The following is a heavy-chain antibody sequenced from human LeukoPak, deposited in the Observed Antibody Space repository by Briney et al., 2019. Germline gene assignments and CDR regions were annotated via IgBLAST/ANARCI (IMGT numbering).Heavy chain of an antibody. V-gene: IGHV1-3*01. CDR1: GYTFTSFA. CDR2: INAGNGNT. Sequence: ASVKVSCKASGYTFTSFAMHWVRQAPGQRLEWMGWINAGNGNTKYSQKFQGRVTITRDTSASTAYMELSSLRSEDTAVYYCARNPSNFDWLPFDYWGQGTLVTVSS. D-gene: IGHD3-9*01. J-gene: IGHJ4*02. CDR3: ARNPSNFDWLPFDY.